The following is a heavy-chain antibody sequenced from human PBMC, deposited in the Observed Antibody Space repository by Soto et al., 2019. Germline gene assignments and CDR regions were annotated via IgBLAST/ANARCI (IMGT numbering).Heavy chain of an antibody. Sequence: QVQLVQSGAEVKKPGASVKVSCKASGYTFTSYDINWVRQATGQGLEWMGWMNPNSGNTGYAQKFRVRVTMTRNTSISTSYMELSSLRSEDTAGYYCARERTGTTSMDVWGQGTTVTVSS. CDR3: ARERTGTTSMDV. CDR1: GYTFTSYD. J-gene: IGHJ6*02. V-gene: IGHV1-8*01. CDR2: MNPNSGNT. D-gene: IGHD1-1*01.